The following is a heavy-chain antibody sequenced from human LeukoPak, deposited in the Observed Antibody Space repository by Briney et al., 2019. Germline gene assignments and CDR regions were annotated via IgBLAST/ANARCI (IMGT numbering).Heavy chain of an antibody. J-gene: IGHJ3*02. D-gene: IGHD6-19*01. Sequence: AGGSLRLSCAASGFTFSSYAMSWVRQAPGKGLEWVSAISGSGGSTYYADSVKGRFTISRDNSKNTLYLQMNSPRAEDTAVYYCAKDGDPWLVQFGAFDIWGQGTMVTVSS. CDR2: ISGSGGST. V-gene: IGHV3-23*01. CDR3: AKDGDPWLVQFGAFDI. CDR1: GFTFSSYA.